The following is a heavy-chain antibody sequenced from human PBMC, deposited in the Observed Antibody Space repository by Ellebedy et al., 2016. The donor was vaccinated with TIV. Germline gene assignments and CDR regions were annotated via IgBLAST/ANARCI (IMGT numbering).Heavy chain of an antibody. J-gene: IGHJ4*02. V-gene: IGHV4-31*03. CDR1: GASINTGGYW. D-gene: IGHD5-18*01. CDR2: IYFGWNT. Sequence: MPSETLSLTCTVSGASINTGGYWRSWVRQHPGKGLEYIGYIYFGWNTDYNPSLKSRASISVDTSKNQFSLTMSSVTAADTAVYFCARDSGIPLGFDSWGQGILVTVSS. CDR3: ARDSGIPLGFDS.